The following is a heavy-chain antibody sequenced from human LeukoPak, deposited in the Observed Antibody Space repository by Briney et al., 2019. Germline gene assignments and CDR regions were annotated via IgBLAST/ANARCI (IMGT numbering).Heavy chain of an antibody. CDR2: IYTSGST. CDR1: GGSISGYY. CDR3: ARDNGYYYDSSGYYFDY. D-gene: IGHD3-22*01. V-gene: IGHV4-4*07. Sequence: PSETLSLTCTVSGGSISGYYWSWIRQPAGKGLEWIGRIYTSGSTNYNPSLKSRVTMSVDTSKNQFSLKLSSVTAADTAVYYCARDNGYYYDSSGYYFDYWGQGTLVTVSS. J-gene: IGHJ4*02.